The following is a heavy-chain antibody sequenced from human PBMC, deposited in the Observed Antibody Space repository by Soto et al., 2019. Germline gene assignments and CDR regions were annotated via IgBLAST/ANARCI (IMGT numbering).Heavy chain of an antibody. Sequence: GESLKISCQGFGYSFTSFWIGWVRQMPGKGLEWMGIINPVDSDTRYSPSFQGQVTISVDKSITTAYLQWSSLKASDTALYYCARGFFRTPSTPNFDYWGLGTLVPVS. CDR2: INPVDSDT. V-gene: IGHV5-51*01. CDR1: GYSFTSFW. J-gene: IGHJ4*02. D-gene: IGHD3-3*01. CDR3: ARGFFRTPSTPNFDY.